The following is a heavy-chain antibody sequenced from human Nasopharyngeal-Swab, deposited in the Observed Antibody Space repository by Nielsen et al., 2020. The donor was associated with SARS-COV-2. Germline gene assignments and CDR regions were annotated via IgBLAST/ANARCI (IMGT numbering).Heavy chain of an antibody. Sequence: GVLKISCAASGFTFDDYGMSWVRQAPGKGLEWVSGINWNGGSTGYADSVKGRFTISRDNAKNSLYLQMNSLRAEDTALYHCARGEQWLFDPWGQGTLVTVSS. D-gene: IGHD6-19*01. V-gene: IGHV3-20*01. J-gene: IGHJ5*02. CDR3: ARGEQWLFDP. CDR1: GFTFDDYG. CDR2: INWNGGST.